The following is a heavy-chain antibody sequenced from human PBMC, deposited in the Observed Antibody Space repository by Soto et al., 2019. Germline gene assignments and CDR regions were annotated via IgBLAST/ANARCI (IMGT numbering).Heavy chain of an antibody. CDR2: IIPIFGTA. CDR3: ARDGSYYASAFDI. J-gene: IGHJ3*02. CDR1: GGTFSSYA. V-gene: IGHV1-69*06. D-gene: IGHD1-26*01. Sequence: GASVKVSCKASGGTFSSYAISWLRQAPGQGLEWMGGIIPIFGTANYAQKFQGRVTITADKSTSTAYMELSSLRSEDAAVYYCARDGSYYASAFDIWGQGTMVTVSS.